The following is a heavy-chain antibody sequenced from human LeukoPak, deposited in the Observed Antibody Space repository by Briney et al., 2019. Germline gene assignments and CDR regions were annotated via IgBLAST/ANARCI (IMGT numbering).Heavy chain of an antibody. CDR3: ARPGYSSSSINYYYGMDV. D-gene: IGHD6-13*01. V-gene: IGHV1-69*04. CDR1: GGTFSSYA. CDR2: IIPILGIA. J-gene: IGHJ6*02. Sequence: GSSVKVSCKASGGTFSSYAISWVRQAPGQGLEWMGRIIPILGIANYAQKFQGRVTITADKSTSTAYMELSSLRSEDTAVYYCARPGYSSSSINYYYGMDVWGQGTTVTVSS.